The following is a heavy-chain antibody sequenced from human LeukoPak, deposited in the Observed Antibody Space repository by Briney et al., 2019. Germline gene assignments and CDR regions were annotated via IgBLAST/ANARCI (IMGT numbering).Heavy chain of an antibody. CDR1: GFTFSSYA. CDR2: VSFDGDNK. D-gene: IGHD3/OR15-3a*01. V-gene: IGHV3-30-3*01. CDR3: ARDWTLNY. J-gene: IGHJ4*02. Sequence: PGRSLRLSCAASGFTFSSYAMHWVRQAPGKGLEWVAVVSFDGDNKYYADSVKDRFTISRDNSQNTLYLQLNSLRAEDTAVYDCARDWTLNYGGQGTLVTVSS.